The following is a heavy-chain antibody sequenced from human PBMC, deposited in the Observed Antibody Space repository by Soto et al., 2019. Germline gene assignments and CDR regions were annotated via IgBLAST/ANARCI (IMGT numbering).Heavy chain of an antibody. CDR2: ISYDGSNK. CDR1: GFTFSSYG. Sequence: SLRLSCAASGFTFSSYGMHWVRQAPGKGLEWVAVISYDGSNKYYADSVKGRFTISRDNSKNTLYLQMNSLRAEDTAVYYCAKDGRSIAARLPSYGMDVWGQGTTVTVSS. J-gene: IGHJ6*02. CDR3: AKDGRSIAARLPSYGMDV. D-gene: IGHD6-6*01. V-gene: IGHV3-30*18.